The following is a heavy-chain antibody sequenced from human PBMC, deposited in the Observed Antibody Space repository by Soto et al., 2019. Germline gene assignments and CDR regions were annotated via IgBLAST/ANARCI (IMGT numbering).Heavy chain of an antibody. Sequence: LSLTCTVSGGSISSSRSYWGWIRQPPGKGLECIGSIYYSGSTYYSPSLKSRVTISVDTSKNQFSLKLSSVTAADTAVYDCARDKTPADYWGQG. CDR3: ARDKTPADY. J-gene: IGHJ4*02. V-gene: IGHV4-39*02. CDR2: IYYSGST. CDR1: GGSISSSRSY. D-gene: IGHD2-15*01.